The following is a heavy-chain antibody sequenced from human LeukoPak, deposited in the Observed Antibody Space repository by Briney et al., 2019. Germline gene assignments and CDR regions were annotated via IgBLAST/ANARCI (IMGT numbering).Heavy chain of an antibody. CDR2: INHSGST. CDR1: GGSFSGYY. Sequence: SETLSLTCAVYGGSFSGYYWSWIRQPPGKGLEWIGEINHSGSTNYNPSLKSRVTISVDTSKNQFSLKLSSVTAADTAVYYCAKPQVATIWGYFQHWGQGTLVTVSS. D-gene: IGHD5-12*01. CDR3: AKPQVATIWGYFQH. J-gene: IGHJ1*01. V-gene: IGHV4-34*01.